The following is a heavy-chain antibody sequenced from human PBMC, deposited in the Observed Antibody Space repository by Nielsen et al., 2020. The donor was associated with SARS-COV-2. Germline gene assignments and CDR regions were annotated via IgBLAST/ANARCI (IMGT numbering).Heavy chain of an antibody. V-gene: IGHV3-30*18. CDR3: AKLTVTPGYYYYGMDV. CDR2: ISYDGSNK. J-gene: IGHJ6*02. Sequence: LSLTCAASGFTFSSYGMHWVRQAPGKGLEWVAVISYDGSNKYYADSVKGRFTISRDNSKNTLYLQMNSLRAEDTAVYYCAKLTVTPGYYYYGMDVWGQGTTVTVSS. D-gene: IGHD4-17*01. CDR1: GFTFSSYG.